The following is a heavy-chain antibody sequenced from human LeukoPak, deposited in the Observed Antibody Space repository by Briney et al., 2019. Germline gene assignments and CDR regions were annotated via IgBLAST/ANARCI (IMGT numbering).Heavy chain of an antibody. CDR3: AVSYYDSSGYPPDAFDL. CDR2: ISSSSAYI. V-gene: IGHV3-21*01. D-gene: IGHD3-22*01. Sequence: GGSLRLSCAASGFTFTTYVMTWVRQAPGKGLEWVSSISSSSAYIFYGDSVKGRFTISRDNAKKSLYLQMNSLRADDTAVYYCAVSYYDSSGYPPDAFDLWGQGTLVTVSS. J-gene: IGHJ3*01. CDR1: GFTFTTYV.